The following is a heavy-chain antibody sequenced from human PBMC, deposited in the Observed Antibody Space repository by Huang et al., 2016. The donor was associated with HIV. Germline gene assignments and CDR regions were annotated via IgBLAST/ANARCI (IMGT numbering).Heavy chain of an antibody. CDR1: GFIFSSYS. D-gene: IGHD6-6*01. CDR2: ISSSSTYI. V-gene: IGHV3-21*01. CDR3: ARLYSSSWSLDY. J-gene: IGHJ4*02. Sequence: EMQLVESGGGLVKPGGSLRLSCAASGFIFSSYSMNWVRRVPGKGLVCVSSISSSSTYIYYADSVKGRFTISRDNAKNSLYLQMNSLRAEDTAVYYCARLYSSSWSLDYWGQGTLVTVSS.